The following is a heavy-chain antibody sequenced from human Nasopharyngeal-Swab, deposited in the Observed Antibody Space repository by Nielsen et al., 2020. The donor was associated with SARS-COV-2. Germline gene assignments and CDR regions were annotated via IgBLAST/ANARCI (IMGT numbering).Heavy chain of an antibody. V-gene: IGHV3-30-3*01. CDR2: ISYDGSNK. CDR1: GFTFSSYA. J-gene: IGHJ4*02. Sequence: GESLKISCAASGFTFSSYAMHWVRQAPGKGLEWVAVISYDGSNKYYADSVKGRFTISRDNSKNTLYLQMNSLRAEDTAVYYCARKLWLVDYWGQGTLVTVSS. D-gene: IGHD3-16*01. CDR3: ARKLWLVDY.